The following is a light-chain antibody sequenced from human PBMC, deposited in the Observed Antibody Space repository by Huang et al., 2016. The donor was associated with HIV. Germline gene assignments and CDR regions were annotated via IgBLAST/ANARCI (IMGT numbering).Light chain of an antibody. Sequence: EILMTQSPATLSVSPGKRVTLSCRANRSVSTNLAWYQQRPGQAPRLLSYGSSTRAPGIPARFSGSGSGTDFSLTISSLHSEDFAVYYCHQYNNWLLSFGGGTRVDI. CDR3: HQYNNWLLS. CDR1: RSVSTN. CDR2: GSS. J-gene: IGKJ4*01. V-gene: IGKV3-15*01.